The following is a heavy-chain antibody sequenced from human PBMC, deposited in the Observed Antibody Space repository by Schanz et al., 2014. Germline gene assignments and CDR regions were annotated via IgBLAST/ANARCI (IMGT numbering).Heavy chain of an antibody. J-gene: IGHJ4*02. CDR2: IYYSGNT. Sequence: QVQLQQWGAGLMKPSQTLSLTCAVSGGSISSGGYSWNWIRQSPGKGLEWIGYIYYSGNTYYNPSLKSRVTISVDRSKNQFSLRLDSVTAADTAVYYCALREKPYGPFASWGQGALXTVSS. D-gene: IGHD3-10*01. CDR3: ALREKPYGPFAS. V-gene: IGHV4-30-2*06. CDR1: GGSISSGGYS.